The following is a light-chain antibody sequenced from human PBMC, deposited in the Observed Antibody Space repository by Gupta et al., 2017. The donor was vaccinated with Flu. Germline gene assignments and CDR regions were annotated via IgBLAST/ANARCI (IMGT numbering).Light chain of an antibody. J-gene: IGKJ2*01. V-gene: IGKV2D-29*01. CDR3: LQGIHLYT. Sequence: SVTPGQPASISCKSSQSLLHTDRITYLYWYLQKPGQPPHLLIYEVANLFSGVSDRFSGSGSGTDFTLKISRVEAEDVGVYYCLQGIHLYTFGQGTKLEIK. CDR1: QSLLHTDRITY. CDR2: EVA.